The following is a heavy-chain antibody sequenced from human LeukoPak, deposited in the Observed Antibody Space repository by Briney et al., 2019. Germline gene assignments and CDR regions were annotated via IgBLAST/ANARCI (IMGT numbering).Heavy chain of an antibody. CDR2: IRYDGSNK. J-gene: IGHJ4*02. Sequence: GSLRLSCAGSGFTFSSYEMNWVRQAPGKGLEGLAFIRYDGSNKYYADSVEGRFTISRDNSKKTLYLQMNSLRVEDTAVYYCAKRSLTVGNMAFDYWGQGTLVTVSS. D-gene: IGHD3-16*01. V-gene: IGHV3-30*02. CDR3: AKRSLTVGNMAFDY. CDR1: GFTFSSYE.